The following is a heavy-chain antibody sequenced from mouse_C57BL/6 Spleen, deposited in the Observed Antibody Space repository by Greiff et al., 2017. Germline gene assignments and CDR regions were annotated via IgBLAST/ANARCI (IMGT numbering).Heavy chain of an antibody. Sequence: QVQLLQPGAELVRPGSSVKLSCKASGYTFTSYWMHWVKQRPIQGLEWIGNIDNSDSETYYTQKFKDKATLTIDKSSSTAYMQLSSLTSEDSAVYYCARKLRRSPCAMDYWGQGTSVTVSS. CDR2: IDNSDSET. CDR1: GYTFTSYW. J-gene: IGHJ4*01. D-gene: IGHD2-4*01. V-gene: IGHV1-52*01. CDR3: ARKLRRSPCAMDY.